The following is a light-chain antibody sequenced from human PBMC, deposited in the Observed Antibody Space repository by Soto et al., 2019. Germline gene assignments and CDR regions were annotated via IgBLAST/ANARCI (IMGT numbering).Light chain of an antibody. CDR2: NTN. CDR1: SGSVSTNHY. J-gene: IGLJ3*02. Sequence: QTVVTQEPSFSVSPGRTVTFTCGLSSGSVSTNHYPSWYQQTPGQAPRTLLYNTNTRSSGVPARFSGSILGNKAALTITGAQAEDESDYFCVLYMGSAMVFGGGTKLTVL. CDR3: VLYMGSAMV. V-gene: IGLV8-61*01.